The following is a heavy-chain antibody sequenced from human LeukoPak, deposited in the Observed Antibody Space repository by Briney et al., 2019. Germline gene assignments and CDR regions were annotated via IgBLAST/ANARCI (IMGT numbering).Heavy chain of an antibody. CDR3: ARYYDPPVGDAFDI. J-gene: IGHJ3*02. V-gene: IGHV3-7*01. D-gene: IGHD3-16*01. Sequence: GGSLRLSCAASGFRFGSDWMSWVRQAPGKGLEWVANINPDGSEKYYVDSVKGRFTISRDNDKNSLYLQLNSLRAEDTAVYYCARYYDPPVGDAFDIWGQGTMVTVPS. CDR1: GFRFGSDW. CDR2: INPDGSEK.